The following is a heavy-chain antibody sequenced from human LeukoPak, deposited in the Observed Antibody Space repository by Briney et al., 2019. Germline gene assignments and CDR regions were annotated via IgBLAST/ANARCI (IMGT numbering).Heavy chain of an antibody. CDR3: ARDGVVVNDEGGFDY. V-gene: IGHV3-53*01. CDR2: IYSGGST. D-gene: IGHD3-22*01. Sequence: GGSLRLSCAASGFTVSSNYMSWVRQAPGKGLEWVSVIYSGGSTYYADSVKGRFTISRDNSKSTLYIQMNSLRAEDTAVYYCARDGVVVNDEGGFDYWGQGTLVTVSS. CDR1: GFTVSSNY. J-gene: IGHJ4*02.